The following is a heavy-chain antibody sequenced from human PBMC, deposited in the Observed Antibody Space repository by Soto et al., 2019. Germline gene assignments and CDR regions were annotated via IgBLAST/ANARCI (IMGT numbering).Heavy chain of an antibody. V-gene: IGHV3-30*18. CDR3: AKAKGNYYDSSGRKLLDY. D-gene: IGHD3-22*01. CDR2: ISYDGSNK. CDR1: GFTFSSYG. J-gene: IGHJ4*02. Sequence: GGSLRLSCAASGFTFSSYGMHWVRQAPGKGLEWVAVISYDGSNKYYADSVKGRFTISRDNSKNTLYLQMNSLRAEDTAVYYCAKAKGNYYDSSGRKLLDYWGQGTLVTVSS.